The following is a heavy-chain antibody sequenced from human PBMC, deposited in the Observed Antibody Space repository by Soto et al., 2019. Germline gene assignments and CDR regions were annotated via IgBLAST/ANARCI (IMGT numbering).Heavy chain of an antibody. CDR3: ARAIKRWEVNYYFDF. CDR2: IVVISNTA. CDR1: GSTFNNFA. V-gene: IGHV1-69*06. D-gene: IGHD1-26*01. J-gene: IGHJ4*02. Sequence: QVVLLQSGAEVKEPGSSVRVSCQVSGSTFNNFAFSWVRQAPGHGPEWMGGIVVISNTAEYSQRFQDRVTVAADTSSNTLSMELGSRTVEDTAVYYCARAIKRWEVNYYFDFWGQGTLVTVSS.